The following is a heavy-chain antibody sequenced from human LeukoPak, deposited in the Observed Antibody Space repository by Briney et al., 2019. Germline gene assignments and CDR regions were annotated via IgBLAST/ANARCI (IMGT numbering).Heavy chain of an antibody. CDR3: SRDDNLGQENSGY. CDR2: IRSKTYGGTT. J-gene: IGHJ4*02. CDR1: GLTFGDYG. V-gene: IGHV3-49*03. D-gene: IGHD7-27*01. Sequence: GGSLRLSCTGSGLTFGDYGMSWFRQAPGKGLEWVSHIRSKTYGGTTEYATSIKGRFTISRDDSKSIAYLQMNSLKTEDTAVYYCSRDDNLGQENSGYWGQGTLVTVSS.